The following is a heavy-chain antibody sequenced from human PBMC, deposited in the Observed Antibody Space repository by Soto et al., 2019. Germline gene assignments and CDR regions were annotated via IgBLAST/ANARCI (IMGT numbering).Heavy chain of an antibody. D-gene: IGHD3-3*01. Sequence: GGSLRLSCAASGFTFSSYAMSWVRQAPGKGLEWVSAISGSGGSTYYADSVKGRFTISRDNSKNTLYLQMNSLRAEDTAVYYCAKDLRYYDFWSGYLTPIDYWGQGTLVTVSS. V-gene: IGHV3-23*01. CDR1: GFTFSSYA. J-gene: IGHJ4*02. CDR3: AKDLRYYDFWSGYLTPIDY. CDR2: ISGSGGST.